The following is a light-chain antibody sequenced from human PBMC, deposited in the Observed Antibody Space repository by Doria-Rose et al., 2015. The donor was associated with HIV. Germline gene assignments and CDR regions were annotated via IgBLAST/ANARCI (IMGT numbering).Light chain of an antibody. CDR2: DDD. Sequence: LTQPPSVSVAPGQTARTTCGGNNIGSRHVHWYQQRPGRDPVLVVYDDDARPSGISGRFSGSNSGNTANLTISWVEAGDEADYYCQVSDSGREWGVFGSGTKATVL. CDR3: QVSDSGREWGV. J-gene: IGLJ1*01. V-gene: IGLV3-21*02. CDR1: NIGSRH.